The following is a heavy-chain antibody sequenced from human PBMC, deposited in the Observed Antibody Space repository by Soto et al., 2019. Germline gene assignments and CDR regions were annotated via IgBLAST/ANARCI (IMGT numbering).Heavy chain of an antibody. V-gene: IGHV1-2*04. CDR1: GYTFTGYY. D-gene: IGHD2-15*01. CDR2: INPNSGGT. Sequence: ASVKVSCKASGYTFTGYYMHWVRQAPGQGLEWMGWINPNSGGTNYAQKFQGWVTMTRDTSISTAYMELSRLRSDDTAVYYCARGGGTVVVVAAPLGFDPWGQGTLVTVSS. J-gene: IGHJ5*02. CDR3: ARGGGTVVVVAAPLGFDP.